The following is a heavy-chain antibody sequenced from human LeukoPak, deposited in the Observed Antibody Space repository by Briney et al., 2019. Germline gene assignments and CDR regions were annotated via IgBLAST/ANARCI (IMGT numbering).Heavy chain of an antibody. CDR1: GGSISSSSYY. CDR3: ARHYPATSPAYYYDSSGYPDY. CDR2: IYYSGST. Sequence: SETLSLTCTVSGGSISSSSYYWGWIRQPPGKGLEWIGSIYYSGSTYYNPSLKSRVTISVDTSKNQFFLKLSPVTAADTAVYYCARHYPATSPAYYYDSSGYPDYWGQGTLVTVSS. D-gene: IGHD3-22*01. J-gene: IGHJ4*02. V-gene: IGHV4-39*01.